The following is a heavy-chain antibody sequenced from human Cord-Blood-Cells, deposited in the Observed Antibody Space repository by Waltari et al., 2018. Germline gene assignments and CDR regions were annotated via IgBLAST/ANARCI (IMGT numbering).Heavy chain of an antibody. Sequence: QVQLVESGGGVVQPGGSLRLSCAASGFTFSSYGMHWVRQAPGKGWEGLEMIRYDGSNKYSADSVKGRFTISRDNSKNTLYLQMNSLRAEDTAVYYCAKGLQYYYGMDVWGQGTTVTVSS. CDR1: GFTFSSYG. CDR2: IRYDGSNK. V-gene: IGHV3-30*02. CDR3: AKGLQYYYGMDV. J-gene: IGHJ6*02.